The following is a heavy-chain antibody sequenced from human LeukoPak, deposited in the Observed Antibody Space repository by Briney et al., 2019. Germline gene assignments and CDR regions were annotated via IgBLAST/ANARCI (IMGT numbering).Heavy chain of an antibody. Sequence: SETLSLTCTVSGGSFSSGSYYWSWTRQPPGKGLEWIGYIYYSGSTNYNPSLKSRVTISVDTSKNQFSLKLSSVTAADTAVYYCAKWLTTVTTVDYWGQGTLVTVSS. CDR1: GGSFSSGSYY. CDR3: AKWLTTVTTVDY. CDR2: IYYSGST. D-gene: IGHD4-17*01. V-gene: IGHV4-61*01. J-gene: IGHJ4*02.